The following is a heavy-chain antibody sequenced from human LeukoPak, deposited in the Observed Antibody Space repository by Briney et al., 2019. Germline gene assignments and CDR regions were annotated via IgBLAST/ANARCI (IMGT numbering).Heavy chain of an antibody. V-gene: IGHV3-66*01. CDR3: ARDRVAYSYGPRAYYFDY. CDR2: IYSGGST. CDR1: GFTVSSNY. J-gene: IGHJ4*02. Sequence: GGSLRLSCAASGFTVSSNYMSWVRQAPGKGLEWGSVIYSGGSTYYADSVKGRFTISRDNSKNTLYLQMNSLRAEDTAVYYCARDRVAYSYGPRAYYFDYWGQGTLVTVSS. D-gene: IGHD5-18*01.